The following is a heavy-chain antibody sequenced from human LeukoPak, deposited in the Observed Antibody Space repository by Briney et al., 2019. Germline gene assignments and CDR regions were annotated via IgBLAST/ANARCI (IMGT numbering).Heavy chain of an antibody. CDR1: GFTFSTYW. Sequence: GGSLRLSCAASGFTFSTYWMHWVRQAPGKGLVWVSRINPDGTTTSYADSVKGRFTISRDNAKDTVYLQMSSLRAEDTAIYYCTRALYNTGWYPDYFDSWGQGTLVTVSS. D-gene: IGHD6-19*01. CDR2: INPDGTTT. V-gene: IGHV3-74*01. CDR3: TRALYNTGWYPDYFDS. J-gene: IGHJ4*02.